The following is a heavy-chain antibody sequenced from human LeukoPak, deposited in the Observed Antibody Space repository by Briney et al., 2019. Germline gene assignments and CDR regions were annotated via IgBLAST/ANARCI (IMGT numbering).Heavy chain of an antibody. D-gene: IGHD6-13*01. J-gene: IGHJ4*02. CDR1: GGSFSGYY. CDR3: ARGRWHYYSSSWYAPFDY. CDR2: INHSGST. V-gene: IGHV4-34*01. Sequence: PSETLSLTCAVYGGSFSGYYWSWIRQPPGKGLEWIGEINHSGSTNYNPSLKSRVTISVDTSKNQFSLKLSSVTAADTAVYYCARGRWHYYSSSWYAPFDYWGQGTLVTVSS.